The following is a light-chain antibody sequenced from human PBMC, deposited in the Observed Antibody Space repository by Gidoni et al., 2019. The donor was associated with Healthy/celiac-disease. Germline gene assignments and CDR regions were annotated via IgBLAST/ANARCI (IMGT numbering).Light chain of an antibody. Sequence: EPVLTQSPATLSLSPGERATLSCRASQSISSYLAWYQQKPGQAPKLLIYDASNRATGIPARFSGSGSGTDFTLTISSLEPEDFAVYYCQQRSNWPPTFGQGTKVEIK. J-gene: IGKJ1*01. CDR1: QSISSY. CDR3: QQRSNWPPT. V-gene: IGKV3-11*01. CDR2: DAS.